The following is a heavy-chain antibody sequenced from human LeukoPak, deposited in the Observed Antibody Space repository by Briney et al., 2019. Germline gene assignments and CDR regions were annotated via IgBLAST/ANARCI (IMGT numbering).Heavy chain of an antibody. D-gene: IGHD1-26*01. CDR2: VFYRGRT. CDR3: ARHSNSGSFDFDS. J-gene: IGHJ4*02. V-gene: IGHV4-39*01. CDR1: GGSISNDNYY. Sequence: PSETLSLTCTVSGGSISNDNYYWGWIRQPPGKGLEWIGSVFYRGRTFSHPSLKSRVTISLHTSENQFSLKLTSVTAPDTAVYYCARHSNSGSFDFDSWGQGTLVTVSS.